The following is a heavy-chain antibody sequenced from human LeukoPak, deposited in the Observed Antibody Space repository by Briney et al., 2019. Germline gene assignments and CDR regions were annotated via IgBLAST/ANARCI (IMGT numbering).Heavy chain of an antibody. CDR2: IYYRGTS. J-gene: IGHJ3*02. D-gene: IGHD5-18*01. Sequence: SETLSLTCTVSGGSISGYYWSWIRQPPGQGLEWIGFIYYRGTSKYNPSLMSRVTMSVDTSKNQVSLKLSSVTAADTAVYYCARTNVDTAMVDAFDIWGQGTMVTVSS. CDR3: ARTNVDTAMVDAFDI. V-gene: IGHV4-59*08. CDR1: GGSISGYY.